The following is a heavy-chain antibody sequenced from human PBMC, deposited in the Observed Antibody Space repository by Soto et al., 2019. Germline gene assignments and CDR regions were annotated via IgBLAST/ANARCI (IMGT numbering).Heavy chain of an antibody. D-gene: IGHD3-10*01. Sequence: GASVKVSCKASGYTFTSYDINWVRQATGQGLEWMGWMNPNSGNTGYAQKFQGRVTMTRNTSISTAYMELSSLRSEDTAVYYCATRGPWTQLPTHNCFETWGQGTLVTVSS. CDR3: ATRGPWTQLPTHNCFET. CDR2: MNPNSGNT. V-gene: IGHV1-8*01. J-gene: IGHJ5*02. CDR1: GYTFTSYD.